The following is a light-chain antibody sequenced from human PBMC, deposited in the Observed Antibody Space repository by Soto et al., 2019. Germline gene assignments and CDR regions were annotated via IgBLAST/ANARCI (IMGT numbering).Light chain of an antibody. J-gene: IGLJ1*01. Sequence: QSALTQPASVSGSPGQSITISCTGTSSDVGGYNYVSWYQQHPGKAPKLMIYEVSNRPSGVSNRFSGSKSGDTASLTISGLQAEDEADYYCSSYAHGSIYVFGTGTKVTVL. CDR1: SSDVGGYNY. V-gene: IGLV2-14*01. CDR2: EVS. CDR3: SSYAHGSIYV.